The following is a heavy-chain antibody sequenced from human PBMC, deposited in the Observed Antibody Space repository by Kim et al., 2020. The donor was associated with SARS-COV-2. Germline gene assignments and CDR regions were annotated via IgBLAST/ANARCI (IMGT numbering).Heavy chain of an antibody. CDR1: GFTFSSYE. CDR3: ARFSGSYYVAPFDY. Sequence: GGSLRLSCAASGFTFSSYEMNWVRKAPGKGLEWVSYISSIGSTIYYADSVKGRFTISRDNAKNSLYLQMNSLRAEDTAVYYCARFSGSYYVAPFDYWGQGTLVTVSS. CDR2: ISSIGSTI. D-gene: IGHD1-26*01. J-gene: IGHJ4*02. V-gene: IGHV3-48*03.